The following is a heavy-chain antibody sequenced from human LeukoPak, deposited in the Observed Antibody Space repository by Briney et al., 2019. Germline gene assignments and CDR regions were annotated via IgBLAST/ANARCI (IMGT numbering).Heavy chain of an antibody. D-gene: IGHD6-6*01. CDR1: GYTFTTYA. Sequence: ASVKVSCKASGYTFTTYAITWVRQAPGQGLEWMGWISAYNGNTNYAQKLQGRVTMTTDTSTNTAYMELRSLRAADTAVYYCARDKGTSYLSSFDYWGQGTLVTVSS. V-gene: IGHV1-18*01. J-gene: IGHJ4*02. CDR3: ARDKGTSYLSSFDY. CDR2: ISAYNGNT.